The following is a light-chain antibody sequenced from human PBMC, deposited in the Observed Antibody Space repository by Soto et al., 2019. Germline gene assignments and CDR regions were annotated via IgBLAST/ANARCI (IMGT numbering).Light chain of an antibody. V-gene: IGKV3-20*01. CDR2: GAS. CDR3: QQYGSSLIT. Sequence: EIVLTQSPGTLSLSPGERATLSCRDSQSISSSYLAWYQQKPGQAPRLLIYGASSRATGIPDRFSGSGSGTDFTLTISRLEPEDFAVYYCQQYGSSLITFGPGTRLEIK. J-gene: IGKJ5*01. CDR1: QSISSSY.